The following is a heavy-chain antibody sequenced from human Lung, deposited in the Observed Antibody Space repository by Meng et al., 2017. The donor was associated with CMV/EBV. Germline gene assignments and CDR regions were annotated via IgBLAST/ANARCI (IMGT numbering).Heavy chain of an antibody. CDR3: ARGFGEPSMDV. J-gene: IGHJ6*02. CDR2: ISSSGGTI. CDR1: GFPFSSYE. V-gene: IGHV3-48*03. D-gene: IGHD3-16*01. Sequence: SCAASGFPFSSYEMNWVRQAPGKGLEWVSYISSSGGTIYYADSVKGRFTISRDNAKNSLYVQMNSLRAEDTAVYYCARGFGEPSMDVWGQGTTVTGSS.